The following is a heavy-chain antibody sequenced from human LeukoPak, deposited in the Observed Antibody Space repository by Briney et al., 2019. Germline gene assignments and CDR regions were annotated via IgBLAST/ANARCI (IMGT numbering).Heavy chain of an antibody. D-gene: IGHD3-22*01. Sequence: HAGGSLRLSCAASGFTFTSYGMHWVGQAPGRGLEGGAFIRYDGSYKYYADSVKGRFTISRDNSKSTLYLQMNSLRAEDTAVYYCAKSVFDSSGDPYMDVWGKGTTVTISS. CDR1: GFTFTSYG. V-gene: IGHV3-30*02. CDR3: AKSVFDSSGDPYMDV. CDR2: IRYDGSYK. J-gene: IGHJ6*03.